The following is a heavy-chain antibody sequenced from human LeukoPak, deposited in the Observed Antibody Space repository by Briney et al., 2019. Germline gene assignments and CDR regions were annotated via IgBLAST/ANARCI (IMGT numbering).Heavy chain of an antibody. Sequence: GGSLRLSCAASGFTFSSYSMNWVRQAPGKGLEWVSAISGSGGSTYYADSVKGRFTISRDNSKNTLYLQMNSLRAEDTAVYYCATDPLMTTVTTGWFDPWGQGTLVTVSS. V-gene: IGHV3-23*01. J-gene: IGHJ5*02. CDR3: ATDPLMTTVTTGWFDP. CDR1: GFTFSSYS. CDR2: ISGSGGST. D-gene: IGHD4-17*01.